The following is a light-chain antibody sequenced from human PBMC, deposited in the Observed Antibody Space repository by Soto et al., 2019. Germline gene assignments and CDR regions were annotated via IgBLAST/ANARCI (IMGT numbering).Light chain of an antibody. Sequence: SYELTQPPSVSVSPGQTASITCSGDKLGDRYACWYQQKPGQSPVLVIYQNNERPSGIPERFSGSNSGNTATLTISGTQAMDEAAYFCQAWDSSAVVVFGGGTQLTVL. CDR2: QNN. CDR3: QAWDSSAVVV. CDR1: KLGDRY. J-gene: IGLJ2*01. V-gene: IGLV3-1*01.